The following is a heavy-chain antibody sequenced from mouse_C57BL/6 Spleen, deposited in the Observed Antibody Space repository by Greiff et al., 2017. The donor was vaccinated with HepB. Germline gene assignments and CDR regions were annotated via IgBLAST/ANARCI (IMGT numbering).Heavy chain of an antibody. V-gene: IGHV5-17*01. J-gene: IGHJ2*01. D-gene: IGHD1-1*02. Sequence: VMLVESGGGLVKPGGSLKLSCAASGFTFSDYGMHWVRQAPEKGLEWVAYISSGSSTIYYADTVKGRFTISRDKAKNTLFLQMTSLRSEDTAMYYCGEGLYGADYWGQGTTLTVSS. CDR3: GEGLYGADY. CDR1: GFTFSDYG. CDR2: ISSGSSTI.